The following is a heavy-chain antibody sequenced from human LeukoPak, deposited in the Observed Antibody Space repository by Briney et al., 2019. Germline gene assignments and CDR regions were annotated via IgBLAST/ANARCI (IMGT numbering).Heavy chain of an antibody. CDR1: GDSVSSNSAA. CDR2: TYYRSKWYN. J-gene: IGHJ4*02. V-gene: IGHV6-1*01. Sequence: SQTLSLTCAISGDSVSSNSAAWNWIRQSPSRGLECRGRTYYRSKWYNDYAVSVKSRITINPDTSENQFSLQLNSVTPEDTAVYYCARDSPIAAAGTFDYWGQGTQVIVSS. CDR3: ARDSPIAAAGTFDY. D-gene: IGHD6-13*01.